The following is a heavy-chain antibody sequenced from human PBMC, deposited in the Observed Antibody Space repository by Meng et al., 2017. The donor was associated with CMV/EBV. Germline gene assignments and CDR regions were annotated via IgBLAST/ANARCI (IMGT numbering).Heavy chain of an antibody. D-gene: IGHD2-2*02. J-gene: IGHJ6*02. V-gene: IGHV3-21*01. Sequence: GGSLRLSCAASGLTFSSYSMNWVRQAPGKGLEWVSSISSSSSYIYYADSVKGRFTISRDNAKNSLYLQMNSLRAEDTAVYYCARDGGDCSSTSCYTHGYYGMDVWGQGTTVTVSS. CDR1: GLTFSSYS. CDR2: ISSSSSYI. CDR3: ARDGGDCSSTSCYTHGYYGMDV.